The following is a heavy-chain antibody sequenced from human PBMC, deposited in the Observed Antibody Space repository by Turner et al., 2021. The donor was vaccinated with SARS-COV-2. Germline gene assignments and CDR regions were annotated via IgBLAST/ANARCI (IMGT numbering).Heavy chain of an antibody. Sequence: ELLLVESVVGLVQPGGSLRPSCLAPGFTFSSSAMPWVRQAPGKGLEYISAISSNGGSTYYADSVKGRFTISRDNSKNTLYLQMSSVRAEDTAVYYCVKGYYWGQGTLVTVSS. CDR3: VKGYY. V-gene: IGHV3-64D*06. CDR1: GFTFSSSA. J-gene: IGHJ4*02. CDR2: ISSNGGST.